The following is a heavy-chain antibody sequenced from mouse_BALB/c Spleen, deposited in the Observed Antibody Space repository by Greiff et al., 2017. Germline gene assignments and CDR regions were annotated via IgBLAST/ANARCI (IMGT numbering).Heavy chain of an antibody. CDR2: ISYDGSN. V-gene: IGHV3-6*02. D-gene: IGHD2-4*01. CDR3: ARGGDYDEAWFAD. CDR1: GYSITSGYY. Sequence: EVKLQESGPGLVKPSQSLSLTCSVTGYSITSGYYWNWIRQFPGNKLEWMGYISYDGSNNYNPSLKNRISITRDTSKNQFFLKLNSVTTEDTATYYCARGGDYDEAWFADWGQGTLVTVSA. J-gene: IGHJ3*01.